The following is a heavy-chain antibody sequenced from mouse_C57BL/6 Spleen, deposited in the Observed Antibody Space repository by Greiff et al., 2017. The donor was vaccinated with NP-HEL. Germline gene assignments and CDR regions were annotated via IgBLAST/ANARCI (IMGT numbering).Heavy chain of an antibody. CDR3: ARHRNYYGSSRYFDY. V-gene: IGHV5-6*01. CDR2: ISSGGSYT. D-gene: IGHD1-1*01. J-gene: IGHJ2*01. Sequence: EVMLVESGGDLVKPGGSLKLSCAASGFTFSSYGMSWVRQTPDKRLEWVATISSGGSYTYYPDSVKGRFTISRDNAKNTLYLQMSSLKSEDTAMYYCARHRNYYGSSRYFDYWGQGTTLTVSS. CDR1: GFTFSSYG.